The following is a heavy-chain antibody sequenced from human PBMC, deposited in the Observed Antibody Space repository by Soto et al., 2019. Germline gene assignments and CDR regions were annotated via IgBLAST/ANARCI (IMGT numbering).Heavy chain of an antibody. V-gene: IGHV1-18*01. Sequence: ASVKVSCKASGYTFTSYGISWVRQAPGQGLEWMGWISANNGNTNYAQKLQGRVTMTTDTSTSAANMELRSLRSDDTAVDYCARDPRGGSDSDYWGQGTLVTVSS. CDR2: ISANNGNT. D-gene: IGHD1-26*01. CDR3: ARDPRGGSDSDY. J-gene: IGHJ4*02. CDR1: GYTFTSYG.